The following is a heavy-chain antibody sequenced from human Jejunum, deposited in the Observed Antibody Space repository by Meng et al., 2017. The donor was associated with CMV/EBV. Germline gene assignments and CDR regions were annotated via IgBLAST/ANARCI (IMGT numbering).Heavy chain of an antibody. CDR1: GYSFTNHW. CDR3: ARHRDDLGTADY. CDR2: IYPGDSTS. D-gene: IGHD7-27*01. V-gene: IGHV5-51*01. Sequence: CKGSGYSFTNHWIGWVRQMPGKGLEWMGIIYPGDSTSTYSPSFQGQVTFSADKSISVVYLQWSSLKASDTAVYYCARHRDDLGTADYWGQGTLVTVSS. J-gene: IGHJ4*02.